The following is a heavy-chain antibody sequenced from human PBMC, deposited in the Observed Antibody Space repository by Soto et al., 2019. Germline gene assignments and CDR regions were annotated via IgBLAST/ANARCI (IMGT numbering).Heavy chain of an antibody. CDR3: ARTKAERFDYGENAGIDY. CDR1: GFSLSTSGMC. D-gene: IGHD4-17*01. V-gene: IGHV2-70*11. CDR2: IDWDDDK. J-gene: IGHJ4*02. Sequence: SGPTLVNPTQTLTLTCTFSGFSLSTSGMCVSWIRQPPGKALEWLARIDWDDDKYYSTSLKTRLTISKDTSKNQVVLTMTNMDPVDTATYYCARTKAERFDYGENAGIDYWGQGTLVTVYS.